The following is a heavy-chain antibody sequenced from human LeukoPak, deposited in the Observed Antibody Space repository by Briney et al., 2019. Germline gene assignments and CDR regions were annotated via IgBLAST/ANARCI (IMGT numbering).Heavy chain of an antibody. D-gene: IGHD5-18*01. J-gene: IGHJ3*01. CDR2: ISGSDGST. CDR3: AKSMHLWANDAFDV. CDR1: GFTFSAYA. V-gene: IGHV3-23*01. Sequence: GGSLRLSCAVSGFTFSAYAMSWVRQAPGKGLEWVSGISGSDGSTYYADSVKGRFTISRDNSKNTLYMQMNSLRAEDTALYFYAKSMHLWANDAFDVWGQGTMVAVSS.